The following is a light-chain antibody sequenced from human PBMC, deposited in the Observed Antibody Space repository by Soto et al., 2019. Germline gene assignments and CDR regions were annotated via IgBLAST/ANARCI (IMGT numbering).Light chain of an antibody. V-gene: IGLV3-21*04. Sequence: SYELTQPPSVSVAPGKTAKITCWGNNIGSKSVHWYQQKPGQAPVLVIYHDSARPSGIPERFSGSNSGNTATLTISRVEAGDEADYYCYVWDSSSDHVVFGGGTKVTVL. J-gene: IGLJ2*01. CDR3: YVWDSSSDHVV. CDR2: HDS. CDR1: NIGSKS.